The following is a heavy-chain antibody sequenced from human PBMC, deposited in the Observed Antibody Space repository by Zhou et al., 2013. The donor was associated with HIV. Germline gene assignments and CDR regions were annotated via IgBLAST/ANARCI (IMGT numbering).Heavy chain of an antibody. V-gene: IGHV1-24*01. Sequence: QVQLVQSGTEVKKSGASVIVSCKVSGYALSELSIHWVRQAPGKGLEWMGRFDREDDAMRYPQHFQGRVAMFADSSTDTAYMQLRSLTSDDTALYYCATDRDLDQHLENSLHVWGQGTLISVSS. CDR1: GYALSELS. J-gene: IGHJ3*01. CDR3: ATDRDLDQHLENSLHV. D-gene: IGHD1-1*01. CDR2: FDREDDAM.